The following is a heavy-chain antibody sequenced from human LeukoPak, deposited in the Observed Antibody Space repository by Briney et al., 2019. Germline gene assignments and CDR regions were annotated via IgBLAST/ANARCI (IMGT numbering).Heavy chain of an antibody. D-gene: IGHD2-21*02. Sequence: ASVKVSCKASGYTFTGYYMHWVRQAPGQGLEWMGWINPNSGGTNYAQKFQGRVTMTRDTSISTAYMELSRLRSDDTAVYYCARGDGVTGVYYFDYWGQGTLVTVSS. CDR2: INPNSGGT. CDR1: GYTFTGYY. CDR3: ARGDGVTGVYYFDY. V-gene: IGHV1-2*02. J-gene: IGHJ4*02.